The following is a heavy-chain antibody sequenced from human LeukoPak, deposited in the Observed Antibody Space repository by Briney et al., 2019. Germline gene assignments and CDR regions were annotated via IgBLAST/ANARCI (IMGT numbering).Heavy chain of an antibody. CDR2: IYYSGST. J-gene: IGHJ3*02. Sequence: SETLSLTCTVSGGSISSYYWSWIRQPPGKGLEGIGYIYYSGSTNYKPSLKSRVTISVDTSKNQFSLKLSSVTAADTAVYYCARGYCSGGSCYPHAFDIWGQGTMVTVSS. CDR3: ARGYCSGGSCYPHAFDI. D-gene: IGHD2-15*01. V-gene: IGHV4-59*01. CDR1: GGSISSYY.